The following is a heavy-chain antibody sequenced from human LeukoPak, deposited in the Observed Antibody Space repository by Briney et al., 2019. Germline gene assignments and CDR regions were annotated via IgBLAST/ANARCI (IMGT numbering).Heavy chain of an antibody. CDR2: ISSSSSTI. CDR1: GFTFSSYS. Sequence: GGSLRLSCAASGFTFSSYSMNWVRQAPGKGLEWVSYISSSSSTIYYADSVKGRFTISRDSSKNTLYLQMNRLRAEDAAVYYCAKAPVTTCSGAYCYPFDYWGQGTLVTVSS. CDR3: AKAPVTTCSGAYCYPFDY. V-gene: IGHV3-48*01. J-gene: IGHJ4*02. D-gene: IGHD2-21*01.